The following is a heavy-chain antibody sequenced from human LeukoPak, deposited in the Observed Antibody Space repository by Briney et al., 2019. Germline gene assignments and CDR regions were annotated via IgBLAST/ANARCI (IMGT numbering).Heavy chain of an antibody. CDR2: ISSSSSTI. V-gene: IGHV3-48*04. J-gene: IGHJ4*02. D-gene: IGHD6-19*01. CDR1: GFTFSSYS. Sequence: GGSLRLSCAASGFTFSSYSMNWVRQAPGKGLEWVSYISSSSSTIYYADSVKGRFTISRDNAKNSLYLQMNSLRAEDTALYYCAKGVVAGVKFFDYWGQGTLVTVSS. CDR3: AKGVVAGVKFFDY.